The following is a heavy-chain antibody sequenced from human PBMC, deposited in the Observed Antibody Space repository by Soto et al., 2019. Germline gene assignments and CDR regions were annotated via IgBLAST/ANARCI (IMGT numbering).Heavy chain of an antibody. V-gene: IGHV2-70*11. CDR3: ARTPGGYDILTGYDYYYGMDV. CDR1: GFSLSTSGMC. J-gene: IGHJ6*02. Sequence: GSGPTLLNPTQTLTLTCTFSGFSLSTSGMCVSWIRQPPGKALEWLARIDWDDDKYYSTSLKTRLTISKDTSKNQVVLTMTNMDPVDTATYYCARTPGGYDILTGYDYYYGMDVWGQGTTVTVSS. CDR2: IDWDDDK. D-gene: IGHD3-9*01.